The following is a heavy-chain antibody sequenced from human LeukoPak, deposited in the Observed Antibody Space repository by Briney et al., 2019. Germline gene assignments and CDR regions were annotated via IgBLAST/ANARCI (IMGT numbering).Heavy chain of an antibody. J-gene: IGHJ3*02. CDR1: GGTFSSYA. CDR3: ARGDTIPVSNAFDI. D-gene: IGHD3-3*01. Sequence: SVKVSCKASGGTFSSYAISWVRQAPGQGLEWMGGIIPIFGTANYAQKFQGRVTITTDESTSTAYMELSSLRSEDTAVYYCARGDTIPVSNAFDIWGQGTMVTVSS. V-gene: IGHV1-69*05. CDR2: IIPIFGTA.